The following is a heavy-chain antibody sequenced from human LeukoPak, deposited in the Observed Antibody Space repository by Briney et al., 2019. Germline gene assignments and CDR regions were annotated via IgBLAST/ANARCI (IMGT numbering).Heavy chain of an antibody. D-gene: IGHD6-6*01. CDR2: INSDGSRT. V-gene: IGHV3-74*01. J-gene: IGHJ5*02. CDR3: AREAARPLFKFDP. CDR1: GFTFSSYW. Sequence: GGSLRLSCAASGFTFSSYWMGWVRQAPGKGLVWVSRINSDGSRTSYAESVKGRFTISRDNAKNTLYLQMNSLRAEDTAVYYCAREAARPLFKFDPWGQGTLVTVSS.